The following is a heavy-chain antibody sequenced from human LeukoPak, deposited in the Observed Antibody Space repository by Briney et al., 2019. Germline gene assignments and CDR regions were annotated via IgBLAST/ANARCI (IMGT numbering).Heavy chain of an antibody. J-gene: IGHJ4*02. CDR3: AKEGPGGLNF. V-gene: IGHV3-30*02. CDR1: GFTFSSYG. Sequence: GGSLRLSCAASGFTFSSYGMHWVRQAPGKGLEWVAVIWSAEGNKNYLDSVKGRFTISRDNSKNTLYLQMNSLTTEDTAVYYCAKEGPGGLNFWGQGTLVTVSS. D-gene: IGHD3-10*01. CDR2: IWSAEGNK.